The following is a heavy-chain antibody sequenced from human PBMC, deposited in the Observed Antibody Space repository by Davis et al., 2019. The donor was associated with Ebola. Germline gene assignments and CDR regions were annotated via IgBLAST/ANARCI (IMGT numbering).Heavy chain of an antibody. CDR3: ARGDSYYDPSGYYAGPEAPDH. Sequence: MPSETLSPTCPVSSGSISSYYWSCIRQPPGKGLEWIGYIYHSGTYYNPSLKSRVTMSVDTSKNQFSLKLSSVTAADTAVYYCARGDSYYDPSGYYAGPEAPDHWGQGILVSVSS. CDR1: SGSISSYY. V-gene: IGHV4-59*01. CDR2: IYHSGT. D-gene: IGHD3-22*01. J-gene: IGHJ4*02.